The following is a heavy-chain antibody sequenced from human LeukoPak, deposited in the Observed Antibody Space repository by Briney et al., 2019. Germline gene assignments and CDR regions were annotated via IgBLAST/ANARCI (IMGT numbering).Heavy chain of an antibody. V-gene: IGHV3-49*03. J-gene: IGHJ6*03. D-gene: IGHD1-26*01. CDR3: TRGSSGRDYYMDV. CDR1: GFTFGDYA. CDR2: IRSKAYGGTT. Sequence: GGSLRLSCTASGFTFGDYAMSWFRQAPGKGLEWVGFIRSKAYGGTTEYAASVKGRFTISRDDSKSIAYLQMNSLKTEDTAVYYYTRGSSGRDYYMDVWGKGTTVTVSS.